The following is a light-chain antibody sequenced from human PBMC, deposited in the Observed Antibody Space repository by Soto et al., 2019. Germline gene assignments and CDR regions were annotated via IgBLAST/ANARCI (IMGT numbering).Light chain of an antibody. V-gene: IGKV3-11*01. Sequence: EIVLTQSPATLSLSPGERATLSCRASQSVRTYLAWYQQKPGQAPRLLIYDTSNRATDIPARFSGSGSGTDFTLTISSLEPEDFAVYYCQQYGSSGTFGQGTKVDI. CDR3: QQYGSSGT. J-gene: IGKJ1*01. CDR1: QSVRTY. CDR2: DTS.